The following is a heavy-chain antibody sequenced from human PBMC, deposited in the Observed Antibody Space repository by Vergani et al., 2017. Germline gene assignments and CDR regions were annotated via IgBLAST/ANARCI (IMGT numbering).Heavy chain of an antibody. CDR2: INPYDGNR. J-gene: IGHJ4*02. CDR1: GYRFISSG. D-gene: IGHD2-8*01. V-gene: IGHV1-18*01. Sequence: QVPLVQSGGEVKKPGASLKVSCKASGYRFISSGISWVRQAPGQGLEWMGWINPYDGNRNSAERFQGRVTMTTDTSTTSAYMELRSLTSDDTAVYYCLRVMGDYWGQGTPVTVSS. CDR3: LRVMGDY.